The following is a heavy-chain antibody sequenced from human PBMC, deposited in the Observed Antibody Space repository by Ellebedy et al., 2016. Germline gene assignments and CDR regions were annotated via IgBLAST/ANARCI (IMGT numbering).Heavy chain of an antibody. CDR3: ARHTMDWSDFDYFDY. Sequence: SETPSLTCTVSGGSISSYHWSWIRQHPGKGLEWIGYIYYSGSTSYNPSLKSRVTISVDTSKNQFSLKLSSVTAADTAVFYCARHTMDWSDFDYFDYWGQGTLVTVSS. D-gene: IGHD1-1*01. J-gene: IGHJ4*02. CDR1: GGSISSYH. CDR2: IYYSGST. V-gene: IGHV4-59*08.